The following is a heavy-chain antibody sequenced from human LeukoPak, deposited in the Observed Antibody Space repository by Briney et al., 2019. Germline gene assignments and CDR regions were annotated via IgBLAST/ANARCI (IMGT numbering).Heavy chain of an antibody. CDR1: GGSFSGYY. CDR2: INHSGST. V-gene: IGHV4-34*01. Sequence: PSETLSLTCAVYGGSFSGYYWSWIRQPPGKGLEWIGEINHSGSTNYNPSLKSRVTISVDKSKNQFSLKLSSVTAADTAVYYCARGSYCSGGSCLLYYYYYMDVWGKGTTVTVSS. D-gene: IGHD2-15*01. CDR3: ARGSYCSGGSCLLYYYYYMDV. J-gene: IGHJ6*03.